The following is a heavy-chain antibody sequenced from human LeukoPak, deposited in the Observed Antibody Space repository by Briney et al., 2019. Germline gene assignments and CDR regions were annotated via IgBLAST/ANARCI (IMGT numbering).Heavy chain of an antibody. CDR2: VYYTGST. V-gene: IGHV4-39*01. CDR1: GASVTSGGFY. D-gene: IGHD3-10*01. CDR3: ARHSGSGSLSRPFDP. J-gene: IGHJ5*02. Sequence: SETLSLTCTVSGASVTSGGFYWGWLRQSPGKGLQWIATVYYTGSTYYNPSLKSRVPISIDTSKNQVSLNLRSLIAADTAVYYCARHSGSGSLSRPFDPWGRGTLVTVSS.